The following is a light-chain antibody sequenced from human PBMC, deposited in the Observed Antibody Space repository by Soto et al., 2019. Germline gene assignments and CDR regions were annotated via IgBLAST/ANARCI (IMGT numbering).Light chain of an antibody. J-gene: IGLJ2*01. CDR2: EVS. Sequence: QSALTQPASVSGSPGQSITISCTGTSTDVGGYNYVSWYQQHPGKAPKLMIYEVSNRPSGISNRFSGSKSGYTASLTISGLQAEDEADYYCCSYTSSTTPLFGGGTKLTVL. CDR1: STDVGGYNY. CDR3: CSYTSSTTPL. V-gene: IGLV2-14*01.